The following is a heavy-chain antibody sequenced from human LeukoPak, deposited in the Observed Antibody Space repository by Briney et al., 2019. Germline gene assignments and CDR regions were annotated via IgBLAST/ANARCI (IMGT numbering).Heavy chain of an antibody. V-gene: IGHV5-51*01. J-gene: IGHJ4*02. D-gene: IGHD3-10*01. CDR2: IYPGDSDT. CDR1: GYNITSYW. Sequence: GESLKISCKGSGYNITSYWIGSVRQKPGKGLEWMGIIYPGDSDTRYSPSFQGQVTISADKSISTAYMQWSSLKASDTAIYYCARSTTFGLGYFDYWGQGTLVTVSS. CDR3: ARSTTFGLGYFDY.